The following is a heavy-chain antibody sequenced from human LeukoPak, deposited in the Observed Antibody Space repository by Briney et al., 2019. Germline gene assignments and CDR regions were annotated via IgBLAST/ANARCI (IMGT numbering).Heavy chain of an antibody. CDR1: GGSISSYY. V-gene: IGHV4-59*01. CDR3: ARDNAVVVPAAIGRRSYYYGMDV. CDR2: IYYSGST. D-gene: IGHD2-2*01. Sequence: KASETLSLTCTVSGGSISSYYWSWIRQPPGKGLEWIGYIYYSGSTNYNPSLKSRVTISVDTSKNQFSLKLSSVTAADTAVYYCARDNAVVVPAAIGRRSYYYGMDVWGQGTTVTVSS. J-gene: IGHJ6*02.